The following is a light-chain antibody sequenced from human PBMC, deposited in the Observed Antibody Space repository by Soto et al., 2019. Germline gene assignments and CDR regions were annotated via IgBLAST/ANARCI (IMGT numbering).Light chain of an antibody. J-gene: IGKJ4*01. CDR2: GAS. V-gene: IGKV3-20*01. CDR1: QSVTSNY. Sequence: EIVLTQSPGTLSLSPGDRATLSCRASQSVTSNYLAWYQQKPGQAPRLLLYGASRRSIGIPDRFSGSGAGTDFTLTISRPEPEDFAVYYCQQYDTAPPLAFGGGTKVEIK. CDR3: QQYDTAPPLA.